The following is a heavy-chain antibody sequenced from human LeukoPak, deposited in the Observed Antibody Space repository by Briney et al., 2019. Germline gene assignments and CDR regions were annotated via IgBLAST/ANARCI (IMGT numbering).Heavy chain of an antibody. CDR1: GYTLTELS. CDR3: ATDAGVFWSGYPSDYFDY. J-gene: IGHJ4*02. V-gene: IGHV1-24*01. Sequence: GASVKVSCKVSGYTLTELSMHWVRQAPGKGLEWMGGFDPEDGETIYAQKFQGRVTMTEDTSTDTAYMELSSLRSEDTAVYYCATDAGVFWSGYPSDYFDYWGQGTLVTVSS. D-gene: IGHD3-3*01. CDR2: FDPEDGET.